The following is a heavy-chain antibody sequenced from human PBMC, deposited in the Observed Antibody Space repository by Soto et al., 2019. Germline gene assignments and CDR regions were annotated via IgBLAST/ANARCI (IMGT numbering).Heavy chain of an antibody. D-gene: IGHD6-19*01. J-gene: IGHJ4*02. V-gene: IGHV4-59*01. CDR1: GGSISSYY. Sequence: SETLSLTCTVSGGSISSYYWSWIRQPPGKGLEWIGYIYYSGSTKYNPSLKSRVTISVDTSKNQFSLKLSSVTAADTAVYYCAREFRISSGWSLGFDYWGQGNLVTVSS. CDR2: IYYSGST. CDR3: AREFRISSGWSLGFDY.